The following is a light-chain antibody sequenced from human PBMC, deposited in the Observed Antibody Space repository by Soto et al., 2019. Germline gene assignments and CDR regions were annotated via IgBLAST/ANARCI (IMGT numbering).Light chain of an antibody. J-gene: IGLJ1*01. Sequence: QSALTQPPSASGSRGQSVTNSCTGTSSDVGGYNFVSWYQQHPGKAPKVILYEVTKRPSGVPDRFSGSKSGNTASLTVSGLQTEDEAHYYCSSYAGSKNRYVFGTGTKLTVL. CDR3: SSYAGSKNRYV. V-gene: IGLV2-8*01. CDR1: SSDVGGYNF. CDR2: EVT.